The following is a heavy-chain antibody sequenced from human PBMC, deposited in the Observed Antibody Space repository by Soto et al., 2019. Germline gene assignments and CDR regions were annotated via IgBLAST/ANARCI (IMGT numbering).Heavy chain of an antibody. J-gene: IGHJ4*02. CDR2: ISRDGNNK. CDR1: GFTFNRHA. CDR3: ARSRSGAVADSFDY. V-gene: IGHV3-30-3*01. Sequence: QVQLVASGGGVVHLGRSLTLSCAASGFTFNRHAIHWVRQSPGKGLEWVTVISRDGNNKYSADSVKGRFTISRDNAKNTVLLQMNSLRREDTAIYYCARSRSGAVADSFDYGGQGTPVTVSS. D-gene: IGHD3-10*01.